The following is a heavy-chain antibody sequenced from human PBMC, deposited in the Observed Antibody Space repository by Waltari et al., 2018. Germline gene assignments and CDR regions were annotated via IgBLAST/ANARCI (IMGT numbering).Heavy chain of an antibody. CDR3: ASLGTTTVTRKNYYYYGMDV. CDR1: GGSISSYY. D-gene: IGHD4-4*01. CDR2: IYYSGST. V-gene: IGHV4-59*01. J-gene: IGHJ6*02. Sequence: QVQLQESGPGLVKPSETLSLTCTVSGGSISSYYWSWIRQPPGKGLEWIGYIYYSGSTNYHPSLKSRVTISVDTSKNQFSLKLSSVTAADTAVYYCASLGTTTVTRKNYYYYGMDVWGQGTTVTVSS.